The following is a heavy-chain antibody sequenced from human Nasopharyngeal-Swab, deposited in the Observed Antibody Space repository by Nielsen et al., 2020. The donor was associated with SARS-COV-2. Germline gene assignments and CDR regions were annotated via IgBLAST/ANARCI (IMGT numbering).Heavy chain of an antibody. V-gene: IGHV4-61*03. CDR3: ARRGITVLRGVNFYGMDV. J-gene: IGHJ6*02. Sequence: SETLSLTCTVSGGSISSGSIRSYYWTWIRQPPGKGLEWIGYIYSSGSTNSNPSLKSRVTISLDTSKNHFSLKLNSVTAADTAVYYCARRGITVLRGVNFYGMDVWGQGTTVTVSS. CDR2: IYSSGST. CDR1: GGSISSGSIRSYY. D-gene: IGHD3-10*01.